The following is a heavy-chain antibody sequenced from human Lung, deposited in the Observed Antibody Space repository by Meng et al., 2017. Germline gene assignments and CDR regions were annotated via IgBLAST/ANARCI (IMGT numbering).Heavy chain of an antibody. CDR1: GGSFSDYY. Sequence: VQLQQWGAGLMKPSETLSLTCVVAGGSFSDYYWSCIRQPPGKGLEWIGEINHSGSTNYNPSLASRATISVDTSQNNLSLKLSSVTAADSAVYYCARGPTTMAHDFDYWGQGTLVTVSS. D-gene: IGHD4-11*01. CDR2: INHSGST. V-gene: IGHV4-34*01. J-gene: IGHJ4*02. CDR3: ARGPTTMAHDFDY.